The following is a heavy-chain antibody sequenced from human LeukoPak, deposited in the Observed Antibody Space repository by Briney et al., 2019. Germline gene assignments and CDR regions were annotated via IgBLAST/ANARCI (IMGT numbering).Heavy chain of an antibody. V-gene: IGHV3-53*01. J-gene: IGHJ1*01. CDR1: GFIGGNSY. CDR2: IRTDDST. CDR3: AREASGSYFHN. Sequence: GGSLRLSCAASGFIGGNSYMSWVRQAPGKGLEWISLIRTDDSTYYADSVKGRFTISRDTSRNTLYLQMNILRAEDTAVYYCAREASGSYFHNWGQGTLVTVSS. D-gene: IGHD1-26*01.